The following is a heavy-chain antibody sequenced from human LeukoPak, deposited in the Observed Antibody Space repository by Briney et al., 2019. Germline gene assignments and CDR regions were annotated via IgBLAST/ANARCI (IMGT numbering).Heavy chain of an antibody. D-gene: IGHD6-19*01. CDR3: ARVSVAGTY. Sequence: PGGSLRRSCAASGFTFSDDYMTWIRQAPGKGLEWVSYISSSDNTIYYADSVKGRFTISRDNDKNSLYLQMNSLRAEDTAVYYCARVSVAGTYWGQGTLVTVSS. J-gene: IGHJ4*02. CDR1: GFTFSDDY. CDR2: ISSSDNTI. V-gene: IGHV3-11*04.